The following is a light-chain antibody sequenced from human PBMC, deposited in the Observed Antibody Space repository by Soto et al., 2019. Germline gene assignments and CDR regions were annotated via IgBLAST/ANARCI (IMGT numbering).Light chain of an antibody. J-gene: IGKJ1*01. CDR3: QQYGSSPRT. CDR2: GAS. CDR1: QSIGTNY. Sequence: EIVLTQSPGTLSLSPGERATLFCRTSQSIGTNYLAWYKQRPGQAPKLLIYGASRRATGIPDRFSGSGSGTDFTLTISRLEPEDFAVYYCQQYGSSPRTFGQGTKVDIK. V-gene: IGKV3-20*01.